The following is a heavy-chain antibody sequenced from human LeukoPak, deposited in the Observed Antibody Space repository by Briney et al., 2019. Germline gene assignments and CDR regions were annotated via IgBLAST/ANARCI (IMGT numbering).Heavy chain of an antibody. CDR1: GFSLSGYW. Sequence: GGSLRLSCVASGFSLSGYWMYWVRQAPGKGLMYISRNNGDGSTTNYADVVKGQFTMSRDNVKNTLYLQMNSLRAEDTAVYYCARSAVADPYYYYGMDVWGQGTTVTVSS. CDR3: ARSAVADPYYYYGMDV. CDR2: NNGDGSTT. D-gene: IGHD6-19*01. V-gene: IGHV3-74*01. J-gene: IGHJ6*02.